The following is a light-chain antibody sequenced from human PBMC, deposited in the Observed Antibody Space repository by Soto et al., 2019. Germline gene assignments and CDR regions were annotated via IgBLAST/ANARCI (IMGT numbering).Light chain of an antibody. CDR2: DVN. Sequence: QSALTQPASVSGSPGQPITVSCTGTSSDVGAYNSVSWYQQHPGKAPKLLIYDVNNRPSGVSDRFSGSKSGNTASLTISGLQADDEADYYCSSYTSNSTVVFGSGTKLTVL. J-gene: IGLJ1*01. V-gene: IGLV2-14*01. CDR1: SSDVGAYNS. CDR3: SSYTSNSTVV.